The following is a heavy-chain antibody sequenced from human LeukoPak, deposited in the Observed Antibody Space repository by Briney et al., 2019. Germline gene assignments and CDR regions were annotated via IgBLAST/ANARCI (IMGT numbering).Heavy chain of an antibody. D-gene: IGHD3-3*01. CDR3: ARLSGLTSERYYFDY. V-gene: IGHV4-61*05. J-gene: IGHJ4*02. Sequence: SETLSLTCTVSGGSISSSSYYWGWIRQPPGKGLEWIGYIYYSGSTNYNPSLKSRVTISVDTSKNQFSLKLSSVTAADTAVYYCARLSGLTSERYYFDYWGQGTLVTVSS. CDR2: IYYSGST. CDR1: GGSISSSSYY.